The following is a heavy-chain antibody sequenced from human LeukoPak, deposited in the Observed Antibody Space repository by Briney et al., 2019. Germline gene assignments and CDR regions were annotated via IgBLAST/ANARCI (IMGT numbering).Heavy chain of an antibody. D-gene: IGHD3-10*01. V-gene: IGHV3-30-3*01. J-gene: IGHJ6*02. CDR2: ISYDGSNK. CDR3: ARVNQQYYYGSGIYRFYYYGMDV. Sequence: PGGSLRLSCAASGFTFSSYSLNWVRQAPGKGLEWVSVISYDGSNKYYADSVKGRFTISRDNSENTLYLQMNSLRAEDTAVYYCARVNQQYYYGSGIYRFYYYGMDVWGRGTTVTVSS. CDR1: GFTFSSYS.